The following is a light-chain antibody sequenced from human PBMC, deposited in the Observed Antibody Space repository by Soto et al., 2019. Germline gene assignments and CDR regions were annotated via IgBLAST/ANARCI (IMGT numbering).Light chain of an antibody. CDR1: SSNIGNFY. CDR2: KNN. Sequence: QSMLTQPPSASGTPGQRVTISCSGSSSNIGNFYVYWYQQLPGTAPKLLIYKNNQRPLGVPDRFSGSKSGNTASLTVSGLQAEDEADYYCSSYAASNNFYFVFGGGTQLTVL. CDR3: SSYAASNNFYFV. J-gene: IGLJ3*02. V-gene: IGLV1-47*01.